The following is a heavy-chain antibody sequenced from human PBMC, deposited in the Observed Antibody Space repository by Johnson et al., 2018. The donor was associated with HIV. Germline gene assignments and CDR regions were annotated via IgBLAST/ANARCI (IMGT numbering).Heavy chain of an antibody. CDR3: AKGLGSYYEAFDI. CDR2: IWYDGSNK. V-gene: IGHV3-33*06. J-gene: IGHJ3*02. Sequence: VQLVESGGGVVQPGRSLRLSCAASGFIFSSYGMHWVRQAPGKGLEWVAVIWYDGSNKYYADSVKGRLTISRDNSKNTLYLQMNSLRAEDTAVYYCAKGLGSYYEAFDIWGQGTMVTVPS. CDR1: GFIFSSYG. D-gene: IGHD3-10*01.